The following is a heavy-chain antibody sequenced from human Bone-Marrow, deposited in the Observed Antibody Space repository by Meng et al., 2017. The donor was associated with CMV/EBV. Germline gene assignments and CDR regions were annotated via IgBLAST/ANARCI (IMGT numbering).Heavy chain of an antibody. V-gene: IGHV3-7*01. CDR1: GFSFSKYW. CDR2: IKDDGSYQ. Sequence: GGSLRLSCVASGFSFSKYWMTWVRQAPGKGLEWLANIKDDGSYQNYVDSVKGRFTISRDNTKNSLYLQMNSLRDEDSAVYYCARDIPGGWCFFDCWGQGTLDTVSS. CDR3: ARDIPGGWCFFDC. D-gene: IGHD6-19*01. J-gene: IGHJ4*02.